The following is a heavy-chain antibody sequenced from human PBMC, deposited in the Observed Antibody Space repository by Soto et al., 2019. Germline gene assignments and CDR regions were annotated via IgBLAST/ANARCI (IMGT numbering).Heavy chain of an antibody. V-gene: IGHV1-69*01. CDR1: GGPFSSIA. Sequence: QVQLVQSGAEVKKPGSSVKVSCKASGGPFSSIAISWVRQAPGQGFGWMGGIIPISGTANYAQKSQGRVTSTADESTSTAYMELSSLRSEDTAVYYCARSQGSSTSLEIYYYYYYGMDVWGQGTTVTVSS. D-gene: IGHD2-2*01. CDR3: ARSQGSSTSLEIYYYYYYGMDV. CDR2: IIPISGTA. J-gene: IGHJ6*02.